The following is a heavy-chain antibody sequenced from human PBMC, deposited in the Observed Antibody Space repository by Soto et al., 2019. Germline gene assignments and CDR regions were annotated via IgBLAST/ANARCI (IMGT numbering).Heavy chain of an antibody. Sequence: QVQLVQSGAEVKKPGASVKVSCKASGYTFTSYYMHWVRQAPGQGLEWMGIINPSGGSTSYAQKFQGRVTMNRDTSTSTVYMELSSLRSEDTAVYYCARGANYYDSSGYYYEWYFDLWGRGTLVTVSS. CDR2: INPSGGST. D-gene: IGHD3-22*01. CDR3: ARGANYYDSSGYYYEWYFDL. J-gene: IGHJ2*01. V-gene: IGHV1-46*01. CDR1: GYTFTSYY.